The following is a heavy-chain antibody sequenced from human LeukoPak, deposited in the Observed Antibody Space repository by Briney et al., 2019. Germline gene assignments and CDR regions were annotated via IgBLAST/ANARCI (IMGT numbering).Heavy chain of an antibody. Sequence: GGSLRLSCAASGFTFSSYALHWVRQAPGKGLEWVAVISYDGSNKYYADSVKGRFTISRDNSKNTLYLQMNSLRAEDTAVYYCARELLPETYLLWLGELADGMDVWGKGTTVTVSS. CDR3: ARELLPETYLLWLGELADGMDV. V-gene: IGHV3-30*04. CDR1: GFTFSSYA. CDR2: ISYDGSNK. D-gene: IGHD3-10*01. J-gene: IGHJ6*04.